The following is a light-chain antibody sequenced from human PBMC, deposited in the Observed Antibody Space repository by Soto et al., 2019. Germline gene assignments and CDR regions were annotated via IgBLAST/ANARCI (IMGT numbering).Light chain of an antibody. CDR3: SSYRSTSYV. V-gene: IGLV2-14*01. CDR2: DVT. CDR1: SSDVGGYIY. J-gene: IGLJ1*01. Sequence: QSALTQPASVSGSPGQSITISCTGTSSDVGGYIYVSWYQQHPGKAPKLMIYDVTSRPSGVSYRFSGSKSGNTASLTISGLQAEDEADYYCSSYRSTSYVFGTGTKVTVL.